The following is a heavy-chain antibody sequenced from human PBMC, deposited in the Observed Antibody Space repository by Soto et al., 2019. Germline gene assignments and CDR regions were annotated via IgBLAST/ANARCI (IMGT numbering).Heavy chain of an antibody. Sequence: QVQLQESGPGLVKPSETLSLTCTVSGGSIGSSYWTWIRQPAGEGLAWIGRIYTIGSTNSNPALRRRLTMSGDTSKNQFSLKLSSVTAADSAVYYCARALVGGAFDYWGQGTLVTVSS. CDR1: GGSIGSSY. CDR2: IYTIGST. D-gene: IGHD1-26*01. CDR3: ARALVGGAFDY. V-gene: IGHV4-4*07. J-gene: IGHJ4*02.